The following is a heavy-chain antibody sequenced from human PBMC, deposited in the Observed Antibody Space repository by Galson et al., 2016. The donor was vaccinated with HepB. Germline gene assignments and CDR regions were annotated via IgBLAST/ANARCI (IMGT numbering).Heavy chain of an antibody. CDR1: GLSVSSNY. D-gene: IGHD3-3*01. J-gene: IGHJ5*02. V-gene: IGHV3-66*02. Sequence: SLRLSCAASGLSVSSNYMSWVRQAPGKGLEWVSLIYRGGNTYYADSVKGRFTISRDNSKNTLYLQMDSLRAEDTAVYYCVRDFYGWFDPWGQGTLVTVSS. CDR3: VRDFYGWFDP. CDR2: IYRGGNT.